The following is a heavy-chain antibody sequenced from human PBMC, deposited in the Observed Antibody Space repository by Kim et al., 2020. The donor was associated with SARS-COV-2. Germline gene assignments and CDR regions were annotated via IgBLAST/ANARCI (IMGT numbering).Heavy chain of an antibody. V-gene: IGHV3-30*02. CDR3: AKPQKQRQHVNDFWSGLGY. Sequence: GRFTISRDNSKNTLYLQMNSLRAEDTAVYYCAKPQKQRQHVNDFWSGLGYWGQGTLVTVSS. J-gene: IGHJ4*02. D-gene: IGHD3-3*01.